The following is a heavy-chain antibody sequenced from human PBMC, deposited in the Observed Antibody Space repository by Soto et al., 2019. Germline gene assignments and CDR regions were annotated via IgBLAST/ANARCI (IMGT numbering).Heavy chain of an antibody. CDR1: GYTLTELS. CDR2: FDPEDGET. D-gene: IGHD2-2*01. V-gene: IGHV1-24*01. CDR3: ATLCSTSCYAEGVNWFDP. Sequence: GASVKVSCKVSGYTLTELSMHWVRQAPGKGLEWMGGFDPEDGETIYAQKFQGRVTMTEDTSTDTAYMELSSLRSEDTAVYYCATLCSTSCYAEGVNWFDPWGQGTLVTVSS. J-gene: IGHJ5*02.